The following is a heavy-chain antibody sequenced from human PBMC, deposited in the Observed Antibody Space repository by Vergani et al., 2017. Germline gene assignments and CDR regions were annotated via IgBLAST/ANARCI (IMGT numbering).Heavy chain of an antibody. CDR3: ARSRPYCTSGSCPAI. J-gene: IGHJ4*02. D-gene: IGHD2-15*01. Sequence: QVKLQESGPGLLKPSQTLSLTCTVSGESIRSGSHYWSWIRQPAGKGPEWIGHFHTGGSTDLNPSFKSRVSISVDTSKSQFSLKLNSVTVADTAVYYCARSRPYCTSGSCPAIWVQGTLVTVAS. CDR2: FHTGGST. V-gene: IGHV4-61*02. CDR1: GESIRSGSHY.